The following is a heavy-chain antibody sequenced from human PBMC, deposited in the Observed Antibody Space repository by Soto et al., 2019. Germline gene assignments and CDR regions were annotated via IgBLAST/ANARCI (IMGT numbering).Heavy chain of an antibody. Sequence: GGFLRLSCAASGFTFSSYDMHWVRQATGKGLEWVSAIGTAGDTYYPGSVKGRFTISRENAKNSLYLQMNSLRAEDTAVYYCARAATWENWFDPWGQGTLVTVSS. D-gene: IGHD1-26*01. CDR3: ARAATWENWFDP. CDR1: GFTFSSYD. CDR2: IGTAGDT. V-gene: IGHV3-13*01. J-gene: IGHJ5*02.